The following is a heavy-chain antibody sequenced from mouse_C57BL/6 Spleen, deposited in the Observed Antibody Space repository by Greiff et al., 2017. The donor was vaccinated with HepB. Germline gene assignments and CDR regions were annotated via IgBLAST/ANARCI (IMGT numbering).Heavy chain of an antibody. Sequence: QVQLQQSGAELVRPGASVTLSCKASGYTFTDYEMHWVKQTPVHGLEWIGAIDPETGGTAYNQKFKGKAILTADKSSSTAYMELLSLTSEDSAVYYCTAPYGYDGSRWYFDVWGTGTTVTVSS. CDR1: GYTFTDYE. D-gene: IGHD2-2*01. V-gene: IGHV1-15*01. J-gene: IGHJ1*03. CDR3: TAPYGYDGSRWYFDV. CDR2: IDPETGGT.